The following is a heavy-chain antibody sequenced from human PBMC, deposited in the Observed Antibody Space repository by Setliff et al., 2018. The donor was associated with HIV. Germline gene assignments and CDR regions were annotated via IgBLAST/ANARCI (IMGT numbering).Heavy chain of an antibody. CDR3: ARQLSNSLDH. D-gene: IGHD6-6*01. CDR1: GYTFIDYF. V-gene: IGHV1-2*02. J-gene: IGHJ4*02. CDR2: IIPNSGGTNYGGT. Sequence: GASVKVSCKASGYTFIDYFMHWVRQAPGQGLEWMGWIIPNSGGTNYGGTNYAQKFQGRVTMTRDTSIITAYMELSSLRYDDTAVYYCARQLSNSLDHWGQGTPVTVSS.